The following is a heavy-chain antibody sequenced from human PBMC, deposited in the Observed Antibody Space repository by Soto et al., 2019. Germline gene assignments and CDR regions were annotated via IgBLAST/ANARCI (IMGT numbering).Heavy chain of an antibody. CDR2: INTDGYS. V-gene: IGHV4-4*09. J-gene: IGHJ6*02. Sequence: QVQLQESGPGLVKPSETLSLTCTVSGGSFPNPSGAWYRRPQGKGLEWFGSINTDGYSAYTPALRWRLTLSMDASKTHFSLLLESVTATATAVYYCASHGFGPLHGLVDVWGPGTTVIVSS. CDR3: ASHGFGPLHGLVDV. CDR1: GGSFPNPS. D-gene: IGHD3-10*01.